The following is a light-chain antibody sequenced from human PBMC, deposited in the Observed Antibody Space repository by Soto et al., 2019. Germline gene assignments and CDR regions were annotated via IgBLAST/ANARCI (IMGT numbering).Light chain of an antibody. CDR3: QQYNSYSQT. V-gene: IGKV1-5*01. Sequence: DIQMTQSPSTLSASVGDRVTITCRASQSISSWLAWYQQKPGKAPKLLIYDASSLESGVPSRFSGSGSGTEFTLTISSLQPDDFATYYCQQYNSYSQTFGQGTKVDSK. CDR1: QSISSW. CDR2: DAS. J-gene: IGKJ1*01.